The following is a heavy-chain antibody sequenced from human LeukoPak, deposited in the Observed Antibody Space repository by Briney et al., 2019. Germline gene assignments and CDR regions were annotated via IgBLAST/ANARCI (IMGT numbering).Heavy chain of an antibody. CDR3: ARAIPLRSGWSWTDAFDI. CDR1: GGSISSSSYY. J-gene: IGHJ3*02. D-gene: IGHD6-19*01. CDR2: IYYSGST. V-gene: IGHV4-39*07. Sequence: SETLSLTCTVSGGSISSSSYYWGWIRQPPGKGLEWIGSIYYSGSTYYNPSLKSRVTISVDTSKNQFSLKLSSVTAADTAVYYCARAIPLRSGWSWTDAFDIWGQGTMVTVSS.